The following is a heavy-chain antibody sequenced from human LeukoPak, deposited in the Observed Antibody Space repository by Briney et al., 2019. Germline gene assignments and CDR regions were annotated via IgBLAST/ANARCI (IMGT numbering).Heavy chain of an antibody. Sequence: GGSLRLSCAASGFTFSDYSLNWIRQAPGKGLEWVSYISAGSDSIFHADSVKGRFTISRDNAKNSLYLQMNSLRDEDTAVYYCARGGFFDYWGQGTLVTVSS. V-gene: IGHV3-48*02. CDR2: ISAGSDSI. CDR1: GFTFSDYS. CDR3: ARGGFFDY. J-gene: IGHJ4*02.